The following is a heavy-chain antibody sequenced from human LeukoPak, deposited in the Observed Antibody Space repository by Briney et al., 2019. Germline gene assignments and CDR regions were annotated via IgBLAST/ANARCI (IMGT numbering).Heavy chain of an antibody. J-gene: IGHJ4*02. CDR2: IKQDGSEK. CDR3: AKGYSSSWSYFDY. Sequence: GGSLRLSCAASGFTFSSYWMSWVRQAPGKGLERVANIKQDGSEKYYVDSVKGRFTISRDNAKNSLYLQMNSLRAEDTALYYCAKGYSSSWSYFDYWGQGTLVTVSS. CDR1: GFTFSSYW. V-gene: IGHV3-7*03. D-gene: IGHD6-13*01.